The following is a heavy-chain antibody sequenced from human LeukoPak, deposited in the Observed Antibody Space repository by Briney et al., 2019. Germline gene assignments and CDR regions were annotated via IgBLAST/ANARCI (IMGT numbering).Heavy chain of an antibody. CDR1: GFTFSSYG. CDR2: ISSSGTYI. J-gene: IGHJ4*02. V-gene: IGHV3-21*01. Sequence: GGSLRLSCAASGFTFSSYGMNWVRQAPGKGLERVSSISSSGTYIYFADSVKGRFTISRDNAKNSLYLQMNSLRAEDTALYYCAREQSYSEEIVVVNPPFDYWGQGTLVTVSS. D-gene: IGHD2-21*01. CDR3: AREQSYSEEIVVVNPPFDY.